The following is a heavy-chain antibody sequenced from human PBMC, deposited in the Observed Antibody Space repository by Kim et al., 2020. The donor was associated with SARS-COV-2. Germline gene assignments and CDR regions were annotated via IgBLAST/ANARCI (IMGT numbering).Heavy chain of an antibody. D-gene: IGHD2-2*01. V-gene: IGHV1-2*06. CDR2: INPNSGGT. Sequence: ASVKVSCKASGYTFTGYYMHWVRQAPGQGLEWMGRINPNSGGTNYAQKFQGRVTMTRDTSISTAYMELSRLRSDDTAVYYCASPAVVVPAAGSSSVVPPSYYYYYGMDVWGQGTTVTVSS. CDR3: ASPAVVVPAAGSSSVVPPSYYYYYGMDV. J-gene: IGHJ6*02. CDR1: GYTFTGYY.